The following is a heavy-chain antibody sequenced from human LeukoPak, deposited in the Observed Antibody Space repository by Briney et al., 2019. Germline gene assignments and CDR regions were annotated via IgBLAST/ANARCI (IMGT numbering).Heavy chain of an antibody. V-gene: IGHV3-7*03. CDR2: IKQDGSEK. D-gene: IGHD3-22*01. CDR1: GFTFSTYA. Sequence: GGSLRLSCAASGFTFSTYAMNWVRQAPGKGLEWVANIKQDGSEKCYVDSVKGRFTISRDNAKNSLYLQMNSLRAEDTAVYYCARDFSPPIITYYYDSSGYAFDIWGQGTMVTVSS. CDR3: ARDFSPPIITYYYDSSGYAFDI. J-gene: IGHJ3*02.